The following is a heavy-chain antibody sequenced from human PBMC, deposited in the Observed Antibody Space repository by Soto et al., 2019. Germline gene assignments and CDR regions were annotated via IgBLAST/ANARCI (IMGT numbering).Heavy chain of an antibody. CDR2: IYYSGST. CDR1: GGSISSYY. Sequence: QVQLQESGPGLVKPSETLSLTCTVSGGSISSYYWSWIRQPPGKGLEWIGYIYYSGSTNYNPSLTSQVTTSLDTSMIQFSLRLSSVTAADTAVYYGARDNGYSYGYTLDHWGQGTLVTVSS. J-gene: IGHJ4*02. V-gene: IGHV4-59*01. CDR3: ARDNGYSYGYTLDH. D-gene: IGHD5-18*01.